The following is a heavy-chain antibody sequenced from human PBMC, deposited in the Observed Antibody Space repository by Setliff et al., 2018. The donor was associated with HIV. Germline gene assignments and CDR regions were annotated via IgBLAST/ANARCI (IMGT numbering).Heavy chain of an antibody. CDR1: GFTFSSYT. CDR3: ASAASQTGYGDYDSPRIYYYYYMDV. D-gene: IGHD4-17*01. Sequence: PGGSLRLSCVASGFTFSSYTMSWVRQAPGKGLEWVSAISGSGTYTYYADSVKGRFTISRDNSKNTLYLQMNSLRAEDTAVYYCASAASQTGYGDYDSPRIYYYYYMDVWGKGTTVTVSS. V-gene: IGHV3-23*01. J-gene: IGHJ6*03. CDR2: ISGSGTYT.